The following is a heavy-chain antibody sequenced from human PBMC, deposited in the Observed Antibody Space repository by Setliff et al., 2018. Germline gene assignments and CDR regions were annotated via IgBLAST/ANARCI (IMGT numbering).Heavy chain of an antibody. V-gene: IGHV4-30-4*08. CDR1: GGSMSSGDYY. D-gene: IGHD6-19*01. CDR3: AREQWLDPPGYYYMDV. J-gene: IGHJ6*03. CDR2: IYSSGST. Sequence: SETLSLTCTLSGGSMSSGDYYWSWIRQTPGKGLERIGYIYSSGSTYYNPSLKSRVSISVDTSKNQFSLKLNSVTAADMAVYYCAREQWLDPPGYYYMDVWAKGTTVTVSS.